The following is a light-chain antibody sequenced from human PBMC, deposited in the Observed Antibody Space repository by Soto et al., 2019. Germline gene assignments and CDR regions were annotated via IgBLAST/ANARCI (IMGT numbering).Light chain of an antibody. Sequence: DIQMTQSPSTLSASVGDRVTITCRASQSISSWLAWYQHKEGKAPQLLMFAASNLESGVPSRFSGSGSGTDFTLTITSLQPEDFATYYCQQTYKTVHSFGQGTKVDI. J-gene: IGKJ2*01. CDR1: QSISSW. CDR3: QQTYKTVHS. CDR2: AAS. V-gene: IGKV1-5*01.